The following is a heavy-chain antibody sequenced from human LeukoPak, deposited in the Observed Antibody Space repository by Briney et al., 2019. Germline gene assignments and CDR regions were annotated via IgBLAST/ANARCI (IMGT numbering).Heavy chain of an antibody. D-gene: IGHD3-10*01. CDR3: VRGPSGSGISNWFDP. CDR2: INHSGST. J-gene: IGHJ5*02. Sequence: KPSETLSLTCAVYGGSFSGYYWSWIRQPPGKGLEWIGEINHSGSTNYKPSLKSRVTISVDTSKNQFSLKLPSVSAADTAVYYCVRGPSGSGISNWFDPWGQGTQVIVSS. V-gene: IGHV4-34*01. CDR1: GGSFSGYY.